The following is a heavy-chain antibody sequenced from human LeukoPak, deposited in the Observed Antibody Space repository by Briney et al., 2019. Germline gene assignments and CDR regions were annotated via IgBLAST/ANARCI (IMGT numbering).Heavy chain of an antibody. D-gene: IGHD3-3*01. CDR3: ARSSRRNSLRVFGVVTKDQYYFDS. CDR2: IRSKANSYAT. J-gene: IGHJ4*02. Sequence: GGSLKLSCAASGFTFSGSAMHWVRQASGKGLEWVGRIRSKANSYATAYAASVKGRFTISRDDSKNTAYLQMNSLRAEDTAVYYCARSSRRNSLRVFGVVTKDQYYFDSWGQGTLVTVSS. CDR1: GFTFSGSA. V-gene: IGHV3-73*01.